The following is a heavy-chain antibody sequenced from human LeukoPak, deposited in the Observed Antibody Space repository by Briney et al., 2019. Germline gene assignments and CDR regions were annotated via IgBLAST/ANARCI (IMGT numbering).Heavy chain of an antibody. Sequence: NPSETLSLTCTVSGGSISSGGYYWSWIRQHPGKGLEWIGYIYYSGATYYNPPLTSRVTMSDTSKNQFSLKLNSVTAADTAVYYCAREDYAFNSYMDFWGKGTTVTVSS. J-gene: IGHJ6*03. CDR3: AREDYAFNSYMDF. V-gene: IGHV4-31*03. CDR1: GGSISSGGYY. CDR2: IYYSGAT. D-gene: IGHD4-17*01.